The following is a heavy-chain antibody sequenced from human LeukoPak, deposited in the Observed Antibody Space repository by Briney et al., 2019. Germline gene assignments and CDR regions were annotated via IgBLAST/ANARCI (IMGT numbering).Heavy chain of an antibody. J-gene: IGHJ4*02. CDR2: IYSGGTT. V-gene: IGHV3-66*01. Sequence: GGSLRLSCSASGFTVSSDYMSWVRQAPGKGLAWLSVIYSGGTTYYADSVKGRLTISRDNSKNTVYLQMNSLRVEDTAMYYCTRGGSVPATRSFDYWGQGTLVTVSS. CDR1: GFTVSSDY. D-gene: IGHD6-19*01. CDR3: TRGGSVPATRSFDY.